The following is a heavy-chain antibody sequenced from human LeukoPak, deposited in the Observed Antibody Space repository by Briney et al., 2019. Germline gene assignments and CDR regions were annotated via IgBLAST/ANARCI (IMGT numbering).Heavy chain of an antibody. CDR1: GFSFRSFA. CDR3: ARDPLGYCSGGSCYLYYFDY. CDR2: ISYDGSNE. D-gene: IGHD2-15*01. Sequence: GRSLRLSCEASGFSFRSFAMHWVRQAPGKGLEWVTLISYDGSNESYADSVKGRFTISRDNSKNTLYLQMNSLRAEDTAVFYCARDPLGYCSGGSCYLYYFDYWGQGTLVTVSS. V-gene: IGHV3-30-3*01. J-gene: IGHJ4*02.